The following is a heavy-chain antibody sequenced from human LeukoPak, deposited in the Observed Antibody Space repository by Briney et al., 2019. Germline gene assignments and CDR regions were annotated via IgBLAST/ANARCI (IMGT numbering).Heavy chain of an antibody. Sequence: SETLSLTCAVSGGSISSSNWWSWVRQPPGKGLEWIGQIYHSGSTNYNPSLKSRVTISVDKSKNQFSLKLSSVTAADTAVYYCARLSIAAAEYYFDYWGQGTLVPVSS. CDR2: IYHSGST. V-gene: IGHV4-4*02. D-gene: IGHD6-13*01. CDR1: GGSISSSNW. J-gene: IGHJ4*02. CDR3: ARLSIAAAEYYFDY.